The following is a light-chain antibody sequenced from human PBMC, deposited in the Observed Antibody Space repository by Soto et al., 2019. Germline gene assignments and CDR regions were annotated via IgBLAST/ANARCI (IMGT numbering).Light chain of an antibody. J-gene: IGKJ5*01. CDR2: KAS. CDR3: QQYNSYST. CDR1: QTISSW. V-gene: IGKV1-5*03. Sequence: EIQMNQSPSTLSGYVGDRVTITCRASQTISSWLAWYQQKPGKAPKLLIYKASSLESGVPSRFSGSGSGTEFTLTISSLQPDDFATYYCQQYNSYSTFGQGTRLEIK.